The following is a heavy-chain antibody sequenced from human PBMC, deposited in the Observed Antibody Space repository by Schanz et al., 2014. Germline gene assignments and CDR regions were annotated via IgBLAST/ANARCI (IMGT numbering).Heavy chain of an antibody. D-gene: IGHD1-26*01. V-gene: IGHV1-18*01. Sequence: QILLVQPGPEVKKPWASVTVSCKASGYDFHIYAYSWVRQAPGQGPEWIGWISGYTGDTKYAQKFQHRVNMTTDRTTSTVYMELRSLRFDDTAVYFCARDNGRIPAANSFDYWGQGTRVTVSS. J-gene: IGHJ4*02. CDR3: ARDNGRIPAANSFDY. CDR1: GYDFHIYA. CDR2: ISGYTGDT.